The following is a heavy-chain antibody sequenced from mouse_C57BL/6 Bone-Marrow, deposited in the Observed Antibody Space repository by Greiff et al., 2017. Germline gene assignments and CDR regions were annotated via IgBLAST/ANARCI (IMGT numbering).Heavy chain of an antibody. J-gene: IGHJ2*01. CDR1: GYTFTSST. V-gene: IGHV1-4*01. CDR2: INPSSGYT. CDR3: ARSTFITTVVARDY. Sequence: QVQLQQSGAELARPGASVKMSCKASGYTFTSSTMHWVKQRPGQGLEWIGYINPSSGYTKYNQKFKDKATLTADKSSSTAYMQLSSLTSEDSAVYYGARSTFITTVVARDYWGQGTTLTVSS. D-gene: IGHD1-1*01.